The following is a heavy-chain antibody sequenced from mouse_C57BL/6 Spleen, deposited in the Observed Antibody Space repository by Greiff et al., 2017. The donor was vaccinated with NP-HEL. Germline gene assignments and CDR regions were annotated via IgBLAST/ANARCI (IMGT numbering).Heavy chain of an antibody. CDR1: GYTFTDYE. D-gene: IGHD2-4*01. J-gene: IGHJ1*03. V-gene: IGHV1-15*01. CDR3: TRRDYDPYGYFDV. Sequence: VQLQQSGAELVRPGASVTLSCKASGYTFTDYEMHWVKQTPVHGLEWIGAIDPETGGTAYNQKFKGKAILTADKSSSTAYMELRSLTSEDSAVYYCTRRDYDPYGYFDVWGTGTTVTVSS. CDR2: IDPETGGT.